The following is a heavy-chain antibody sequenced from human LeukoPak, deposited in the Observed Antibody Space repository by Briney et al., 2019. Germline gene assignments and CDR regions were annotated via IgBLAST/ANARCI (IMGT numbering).Heavy chain of an antibody. Sequence: SVKVSCKASGGTFISYAISWVRQAPGQGLEWMGGIIPIFGTANYAQKFQGRVTITADESTSTAYMELSGLRSEDTAVYYCAGAAVYSSSWYRSGMDVWGQGTTVTVSS. CDR2: IIPIFGTA. CDR3: AGAAVYSSSWYRSGMDV. V-gene: IGHV1-69*13. J-gene: IGHJ6*02. D-gene: IGHD6-13*01. CDR1: GGTFISYA.